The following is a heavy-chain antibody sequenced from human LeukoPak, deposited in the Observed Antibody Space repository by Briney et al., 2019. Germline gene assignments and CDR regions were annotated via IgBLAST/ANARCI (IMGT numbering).Heavy chain of an antibody. CDR3: AREEGGMDV. J-gene: IGHJ6*02. V-gene: IGHV3-21*01. CDR1: GFTFSSYS. CDR2: ISSSSSYI. Sequence: GGSLRLSCAASGFTFSSYSMNWVRQAPGKGLEWVSSISSSSSYICYADSVKGRFTISRDNAKNSLYLQMNSLGAEDTAVYYCAREEGGMDVWGQGTTVTVSS.